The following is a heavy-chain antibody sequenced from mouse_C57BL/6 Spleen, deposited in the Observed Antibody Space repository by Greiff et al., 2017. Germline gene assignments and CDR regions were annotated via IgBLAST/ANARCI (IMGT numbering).Heavy chain of an antibody. Sequence: EVHLVESGGGLVKPGGSLKLSCAASGFTFSSYTMSWVRQTPEKRLEWVATISGGGGNTYYPDSVKGRFTISRDNAKNTLYLQMSSLRSEDTALYYCARRGDSWYFDVWGTGTTVTVSS. CDR3: ARRGDSWYFDV. CDR2: ISGGGGNT. V-gene: IGHV5-9*01. CDR1: GFTFSSYT. J-gene: IGHJ1*03.